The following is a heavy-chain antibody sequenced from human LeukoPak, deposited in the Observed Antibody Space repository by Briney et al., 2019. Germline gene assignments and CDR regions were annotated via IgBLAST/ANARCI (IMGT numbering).Heavy chain of an antibody. CDR3: ARDRSSGWYDAFDI. V-gene: IGHV3-48*01. CDR2: ISSSSSTI. CDR1: GFTFSSYS. Sequence: GGSLRLSCAASGFTFSSYSMSWARQAPGKGLEWVSYISSSSSTIYYADSVKGRFTISRDNAKNSLYLQMNSLRAEDTAVYYCARDRSSGWYDAFDIWGQGTMVTVSS. J-gene: IGHJ3*02. D-gene: IGHD6-19*01.